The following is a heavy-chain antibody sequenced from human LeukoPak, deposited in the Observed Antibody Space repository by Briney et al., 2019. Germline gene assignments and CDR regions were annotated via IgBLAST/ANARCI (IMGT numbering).Heavy chain of an antibody. D-gene: IGHD2-21*02. J-gene: IGHJ4*02. Sequence: GGSLRLSCAASGFTFSSYSMNWVRQAPGKGLEWVSYISSSSSTIYYADSVKGRFTISRDNAKNSLYLQMKSLRAEDTAVYYCARDLEGGDAYWGQGTLVTVSS. CDR3: ARDLEGGDAY. CDR2: ISSSSSTI. V-gene: IGHV3-48*01. CDR1: GFTFSSYS.